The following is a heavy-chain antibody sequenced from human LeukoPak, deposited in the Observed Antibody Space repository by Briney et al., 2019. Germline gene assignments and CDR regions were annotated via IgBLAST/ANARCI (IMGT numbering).Heavy chain of an antibody. CDR1: GGSISSYY. CDR2: IYYSGST. V-gene: IGHV4-59*08. Sequence: SETLSLTCTVSGGSISSYYWSWIRQPPGKGLEWSGYIYYSGSTNYNPSLKSRVTISVDTSKNQFSLKLSSVTAADTAVYYCARQVSPSYCGGDCYIDYWGQGTLVTVSS. J-gene: IGHJ4*02. CDR3: ARQVSPSYCGGDCYIDY. D-gene: IGHD2-21*02.